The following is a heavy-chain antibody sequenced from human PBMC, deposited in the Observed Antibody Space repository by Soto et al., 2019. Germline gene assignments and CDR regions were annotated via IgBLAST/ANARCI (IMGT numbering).Heavy chain of an antibody. CDR1: GVSISSYH. CDR3: ARDFRGLTLVRGGFDP. J-gene: IGHJ5*02. CDR2: IYYSGST. D-gene: IGHD3-10*01. V-gene: IGHV4-59*01. Sequence: SETLSLTCAVSGVSISSYHWTWIRQPPGKGLEWIGYIYYSGSTSYNPSLKSRVTISIDTSKNQFSLNLSSVTAADTAVYYCARDFRGLTLVRGGFDPWGQGTLVTVSS.